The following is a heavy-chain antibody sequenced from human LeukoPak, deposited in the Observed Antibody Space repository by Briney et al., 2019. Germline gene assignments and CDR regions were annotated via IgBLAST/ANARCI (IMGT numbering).Heavy chain of an antibody. D-gene: IGHD6-19*01. V-gene: IGHV3-23*01. CDR3: AKMGWAAVGMSGGGY. J-gene: IGHJ4*02. CDR2: IRGSSTST. Sequence: GGSLRLSCAASGFTFSSYAMSWVRQIPDKGLEWVSSIRGSSTSTYYADSVKGRFTISRDNSKNTLYLQMNSLRVEDTAVYYCAKMGWAAVGMSGGGYWGQGILVTVSS. CDR1: GFTFSSYA.